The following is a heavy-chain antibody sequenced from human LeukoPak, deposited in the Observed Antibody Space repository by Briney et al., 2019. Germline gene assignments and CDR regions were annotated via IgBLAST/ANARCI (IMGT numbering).Heavy chain of an antibody. J-gene: IGHJ5*02. CDR1: GYTFTNYG. D-gene: IGHD5-12*01. Sequence: GASVKVSCKASGYTFTNYGISWVRQAPGQGLEWMGWISAYNGNTNYAQKLQGRVTTTTDTSTSTAYLDLRSLRSDDTAVYYCARGVATIAGSWFDPWGQGTLVTVSS. V-gene: IGHV1-18*01. CDR3: ARGVATIAGSWFDP. CDR2: ISAYNGNT.